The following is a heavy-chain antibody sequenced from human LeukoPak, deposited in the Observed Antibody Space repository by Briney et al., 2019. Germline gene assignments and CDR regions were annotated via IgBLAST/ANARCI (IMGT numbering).Heavy chain of an antibody. D-gene: IGHD3-10*01. CDR2: ISAYNGNT. CDR3: ARESRGVRGVIITGSDY. J-gene: IGHJ4*02. Sequence: ASVKVSCKASGYTFTSYGISWVRQAPGQGLEWMGWISAYNGNTNYAQKLQGRVTMTTDTSTSTAYMELRSLRSDDTAVYYCARESRGVRGVIITGSDYWGQGTLVTVSS. CDR1: GYTFTSYG. V-gene: IGHV1-18*01.